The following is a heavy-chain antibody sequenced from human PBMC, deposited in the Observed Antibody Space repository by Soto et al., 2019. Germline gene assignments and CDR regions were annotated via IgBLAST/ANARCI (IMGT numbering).Heavy chain of an antibody. CDR1: GYTFTSYD. D-gene: IGHD3-10*01. CDR2: MNPNIGNT. CDR3: ARAADEIIHRGGIDPGDYYYGMDV. V-gene: IGHV1-8*01. J-gene: IGHJ6*02. Sequence: GASVKVSCKASGYTFTSYDINWVRQATGQGLEWMGWMNPNIGNTGYAQKFQGRVTMTRNTCISTAYMELSSLRSEDTAVYYCARAADEIIHRGGIDPGDYYYGMDVWGQGTTVTVSS.